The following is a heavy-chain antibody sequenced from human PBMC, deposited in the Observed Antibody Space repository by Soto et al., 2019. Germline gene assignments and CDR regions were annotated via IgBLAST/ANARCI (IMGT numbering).Heavy chain of an antibody. Sequence: SQTLSLTCAISGDSVSSNSAAWNWIRQSPSRGLEWLGRTYYRSKWYNDYAVSVKSRITINPDTSKNQFSLQLNSVTPEDTAVYSCARDFTFFGVVLRGDVFDMGGKGTRVPVPS. CDR1: GDSVSSNSAA. CDR2: TYYRSKWYN. D-gene: IGHD3-3*01. CDR3: ARDFTFFGVVLRGDVFDM. J-gene: IGHJ3*02. V-gene: IGHV6-1*01.